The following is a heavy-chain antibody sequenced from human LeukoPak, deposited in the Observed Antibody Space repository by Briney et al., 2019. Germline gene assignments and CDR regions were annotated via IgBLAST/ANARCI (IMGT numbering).Heavy chain of an antibody. Sequence: PSETLSLTCTVSGGSISSGSYYWSWIRQPAGKGLEWIGRIYTSGSTNYNPSLKSRVTISVDTSKNQFSLKLSSVTAADTAVYYCARDGLGAPILNYYYYYMDVWGKGTTVTVSS. V-gene: IGHV4-61*02. J-gene: IGHJ6*03. CDR3: ARDGLGAPILNYYYYYMDV. CDR1: GGSISSGSYY. CDR2: IYTSGST.